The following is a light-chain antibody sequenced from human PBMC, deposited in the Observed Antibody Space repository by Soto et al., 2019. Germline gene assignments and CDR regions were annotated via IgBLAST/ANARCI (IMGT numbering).Light chain of an antibody. V-gene: IGLV8-61*01. CDR1: SGSVSTSYY. Sequence: QTVVTQEPSFSVSPGGTVILTCGLTSGSVSTSYYPSWYQQSPGLAPRTLIYNTTTRSSGVPDRFSGSILGNKAALTITGAQSDDESDYYCATWDDSLNGWVFGGGTKLTVL. CDR2: NTT. CDR3: ATWDDSLNGWV. J-gene: IGLJ3*02.